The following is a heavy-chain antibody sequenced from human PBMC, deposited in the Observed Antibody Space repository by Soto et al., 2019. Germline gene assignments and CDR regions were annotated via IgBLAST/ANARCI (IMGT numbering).Heavy chain of an antibody. Sequence: EVQLVESGGGLVQPGGSLRPSCGASGFHLRRYWMKWVRQAPGEGPEWVANINQDGSEKYYVDSVKGRFTISRDNAKNSLYLQMNSLRAEDTAVYYCARGGYCSSTSCYARFDDWGQGTLVTVSS. J-gene: IGHJ4*02. V-gene: IGHV3-7*01. CDR3: ARGGYCSSTSCYARFDD. D-gene: IGHD2-2*03. CDR2: INQDGSEK. CDR1: GFHLRRYW.